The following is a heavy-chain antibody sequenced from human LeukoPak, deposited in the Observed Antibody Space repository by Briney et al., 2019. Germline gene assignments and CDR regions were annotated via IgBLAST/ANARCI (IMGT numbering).Heavy chain of an antibody. Sequence: SVKVSCKASGGTFSSYTISWVRQAPGQGLEWMGRIIPIFGTANYAQKFQGRVTITTDESTSTAYMELSSLRSEDTAVYYCARDQRAYGIAAAGTIAFDIWGQGTMLTVSS. J-gene: IGHJ3*02. V-gene: IGHV1-69*05. D-gene: IGHD6-13*01. CDR1: GGTFSSYT. CDR3: ARDQRAYGIAAAGTIAFDI. CDR2: IIPIFGTA.